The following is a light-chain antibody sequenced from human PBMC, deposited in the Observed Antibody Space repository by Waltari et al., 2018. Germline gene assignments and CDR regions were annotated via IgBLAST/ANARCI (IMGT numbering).Light chain of an antibody. CDR2: AAS. V-gene: IGKV1-39*01. J-gene: IGKJ2*01. CDR1: QNIANY. CDR3: QQSSASPYT. Sequence: DIQMTQSPSFLSASVGDRVIIICRASQNIANYLNWYQQKPGTAPKLLIFAASKLQTGVPSRFSGSGSGRDFTLTISGLQVEDFAIFYCQQSSASPYTFGQGTKIEMK.